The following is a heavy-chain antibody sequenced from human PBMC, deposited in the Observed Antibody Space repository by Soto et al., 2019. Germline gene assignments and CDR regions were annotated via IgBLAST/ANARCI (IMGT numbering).Heavy chain of an antibody. D-gene: IGHD6-13*01. CDR2: IKSKTDGGTT. J-gene: IGHJ4*02. V-gene: IGHV3-15*01. CDR3: TTGLAAAGTNY. Sequence: GGSLRLSCAASGFTFNAALMSWVRQAPGKGLEWVGRIKSKTDGGTTDFAAPVKGRFTISRDDSKNTVYMQMNSLKIEDTAVYYCTTGLAAAGTNYWGQGTLVTV. CDR1: GFTFNAAL.